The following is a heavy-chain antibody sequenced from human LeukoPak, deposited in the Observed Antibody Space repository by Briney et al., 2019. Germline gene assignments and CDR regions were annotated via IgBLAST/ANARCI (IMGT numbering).Heavy chain of an antibody. J-gene: IGHJ5*02. CDR3: ARALRIAAAVSWFDP. CDR1: GFTFSSHW. Sequence: GGSLRLSCAASGFTFSSHWMSWVRQAPGKGLEWVANIKQDGSEKYYVDSVKGRFTISRDNAKNSLYLQMNSLRAEDTAVYYCARALRIAAAVSWFDPWGQGTLVSVSS. V-gene: IGHV3-7*01. D-gene: IGHD6-13*01. CDR2: IKQDGSEK.